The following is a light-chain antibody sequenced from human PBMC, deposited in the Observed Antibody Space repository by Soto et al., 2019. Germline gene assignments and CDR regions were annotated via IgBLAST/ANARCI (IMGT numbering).Light chain of an antibody. Sequence: QSALTQPASVSGSPGQSVTISCTGTTSDVGGYISVSWYQQHPGKAPKLMIYEVSNRPSGVSNRFSGSKSGDTASLTISGLQAEDEADYYCSSYAGSNNWVFGGGTKLTVL. J-gene: IGLJ3*02. V-gene: IGLV2-14*01. CDR2: EVS. CDR1: TSDVGGYIS. CDR3: SSYAGSNNWV.